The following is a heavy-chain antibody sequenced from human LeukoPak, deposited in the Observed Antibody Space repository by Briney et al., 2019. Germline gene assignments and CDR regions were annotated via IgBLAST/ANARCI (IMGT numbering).Heavy chain of an antibody. CDR2: IIPIFGTA. V-gene: IGHV1-69*13. Sequence: AASVTVSCKASGGTFSSYAISWVRQAPGQGLEWMGGIIPIFGTANYAQKFQGRVTITADESTSTAYMELSSLRSEDTAVYYCARGITGTTEYFDYWGQGTLVTVSS. CDR3: ARGITGTTEYFDY. CDR1: GGTFSSYA. D-gene: IGHD1-20*01. J-gene: IGHJ4*02.